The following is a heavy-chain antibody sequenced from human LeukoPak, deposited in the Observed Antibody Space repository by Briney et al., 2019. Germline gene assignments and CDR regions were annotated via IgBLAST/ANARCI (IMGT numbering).Heavy chain of an antibody. Sequence: PSETLSLTCSVSGGSISSYYWSWIRQPPGKGLEWIGYTHYSGSTNYNPSLKSRVTISVDTSRSQFSLKLSSVTAADTAVYYCARVYYSRSYDYWHFDIWGRGTLVTVSS. V-gene: IGHV4-59*01. J-gene: IGHJ2*01. CDR1: GGSISSYY. CDR2: THYSGST. D-gene: IGHD6-13*01. CDR3: ARVYYSRSYDYWHFDI.